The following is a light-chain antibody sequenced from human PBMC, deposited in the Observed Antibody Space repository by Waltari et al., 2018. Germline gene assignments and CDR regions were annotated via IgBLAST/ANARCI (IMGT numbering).Light chain of an antibody. CDR2: RDD. V-gene: IGLV3-9*01. J-gene: IGLJ3*02. CDR1: IIGMKD. Sequence: SYELTQPVSVSVAQGQTAKITCGGDIIGMKDVHWYQHRPGQAPLLVLSRDDNRPPGIPDRFSGSNSGNTATLTISGAQAGDEAAYYCQVWDNSNGVFGGGT. CDR3: QVWDNSNGV.